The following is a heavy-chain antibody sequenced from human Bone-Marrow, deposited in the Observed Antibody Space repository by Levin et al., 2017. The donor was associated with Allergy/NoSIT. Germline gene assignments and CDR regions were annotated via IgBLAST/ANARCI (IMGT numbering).Heavy chain of an antibody. V-gene: IGHV2-5*02. Sequence: SGPTLVKPTQTLTLTCTFSGFSLNTGGEGVGWIRQAPGKALEWLALIYWDDDKRYSSSLRSRPTITKDTSRNQVVLTLNNMDPVDTATYYCASNMRGWYQYWGQGTLVTVSS. D-gene: IGHD6-19*01. CDR1: GFSLNTGGEG. CDR2: IYWDDDK. J-gene: IGHJ4*02. CDR3: ASNMRGWYQY.